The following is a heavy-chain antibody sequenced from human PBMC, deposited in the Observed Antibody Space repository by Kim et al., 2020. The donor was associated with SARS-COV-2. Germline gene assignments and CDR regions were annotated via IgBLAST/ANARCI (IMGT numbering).Heavy chain of an antibody. V-gene: IGHV4-39*01. CDR3: AGQKQWLAPLDY. CDR2: IYYSGSA. CDR1: GGSISSSSSY. Sequence: SETLSLTCTVSGGSISSSSSYWDWIRQPPGKGLEWIGSIYYSGSAYYNPSLKSRVTISVDTSKNQFSLKLSSVTAADTAVYYCAGQKQWLAPLDYWGQGTLVTVSS. J-gene: IGHJ4*02. D-gene: IGHD6-19*01.